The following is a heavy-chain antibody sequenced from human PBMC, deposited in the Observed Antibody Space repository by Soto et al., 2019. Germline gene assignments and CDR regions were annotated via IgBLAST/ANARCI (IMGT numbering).Heavy chain of an antibody. J-gene: IGHJ6*02. CDR2: ISSSSSYT. Sequence: GGSLRLSCAASGFTFSDYYMSWIRQAPGTGLEWVSYISSSSSYTNYADSVKGRFTISRDNAKNSLYLQMNSLRAEDTAVYYCARDLPGYSGYDYVYYYYGMDVWGQGTTVTVSS. CDR1: GFTFSDYY. D-gene: IGHD5-12*01. CDR3: ARDLPGYSGYDYVYYYYGMDV. V-gene: IGHV3-11*05.